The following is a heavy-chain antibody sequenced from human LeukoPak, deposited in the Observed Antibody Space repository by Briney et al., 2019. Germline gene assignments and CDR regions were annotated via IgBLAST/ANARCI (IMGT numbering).Heavy chain of an antibody. J-gene: IGHJ4*02. CDR2: ISSDGGTK. Sequence: GGSLRLSCVASGITFSTYSVNWVRQAPGKGLEWVSFISSDGGTKDYAAYVKGRFTTSRDNAKNSVYLQMNSLRAEDTAGSYCGLRFDYWGQGALVTVSS. D-gene: IGHD3-16*01. CDR3: GLRFDY. V-gene: IGHV3-48*04. CDR1: GITFSTYS.